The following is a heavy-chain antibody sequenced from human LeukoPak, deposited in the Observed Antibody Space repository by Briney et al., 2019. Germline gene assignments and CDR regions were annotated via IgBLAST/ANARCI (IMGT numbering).Heavy chain of an antibody. V-gene: IGHV1-2*02. Sequence: ASVKVSCKASGYTFTGYYMHWVRQAPGQGLKWMGWINPNSGGTNYAQKFQGRVTMTRDTPISTAYMELSRLRSDDTAVYYCARDLEDTAMVPGYWGQGTLVTVSS. CDR1: GYTFTGYY. J-gene: IGHJ4*02. CDR2: INPNSGGT. CDR3: ARDLEDTAMVPGY. D-gene: IGHD5-18*01.